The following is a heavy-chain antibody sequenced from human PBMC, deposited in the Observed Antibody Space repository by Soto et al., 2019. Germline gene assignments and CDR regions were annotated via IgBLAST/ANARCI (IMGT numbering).Heavy chain of an antibody. Sequence: QVQLVQSGAEVKKPGASVKVSCKASGYTFTSYYMHWVRQAPGQGLEWMGIIKPSGGSTSYAPKFQGRVTMTRDTSTRTVFMELSSLRSEDTAVYYCARSTGSYEDYYYYGMDVWGQATTVTVSS. D-gene: IGHD5-12*01. CDR3: ARSTGSYEDYYYYGMDV. J-gene: IGHJ6*02. CDR1: GYTFTSYY. CDR2: IKPSGGST. V-gene: IGHV1-46*01.